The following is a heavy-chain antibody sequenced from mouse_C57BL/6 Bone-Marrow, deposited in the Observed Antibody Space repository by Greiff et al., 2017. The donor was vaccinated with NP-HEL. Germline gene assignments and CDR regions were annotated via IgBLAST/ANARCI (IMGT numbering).Heavy chain of an antibody. CDR1: GFSFNTYA. CDR2: IRSKSNNYAT. CDR3: VRQQKGPYYFDY. D-gene: IGHD3-3*01. Sequence: EVQLVESGGGLVQPKGSLKLSCAASGFSFNTYAMNWVRQAPGKGLEWVARIRSKSNNYATYYADSVKDRFTISRDDSESMLYLQMNNLKTEDTAMYYCVRQQKGPYYFDYWGQGTTLTVSS. J-gene: IGHJ2*01. V-gene: IGHV10-1*01.